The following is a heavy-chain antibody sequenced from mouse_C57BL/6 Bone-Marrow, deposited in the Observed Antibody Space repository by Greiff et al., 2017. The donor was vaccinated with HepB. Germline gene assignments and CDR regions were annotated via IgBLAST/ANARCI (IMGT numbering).Heavy chain of an antibody. Sequence: EVQLQQSGPGLVKPSQSLSLTCSVTGYSITSGYYWNWIRQFPGNKLEWMGYISYDGSNNYNPSLKNRISITRDTSKNQFFLKLNSVTTEDTATYYCARGGTTVVGDYWGQGTSVTVSS. CDR2: ISYDGSN. CDR1: GYSITSGYY. V-gene: IGHV3-6*01. J-gene: IGHJ4*01. CDR3: ARGGTTVVGDY. D-gene: IGHD1-1*01.